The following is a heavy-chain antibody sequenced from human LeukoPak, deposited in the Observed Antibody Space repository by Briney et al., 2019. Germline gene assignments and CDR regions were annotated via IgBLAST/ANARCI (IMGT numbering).Heavy chain of an antibody. CDR1: GFGFSGYA. CDR2: ISHNATNK. J-gene: IGHJ3*02. D-gene: IGHD3/OR15-3a*01. CDR3: VLDLFSSFAFDI. Sequence: PGGSLGLSCAASGFGFSGYAMHWVRQAPGKGLDWVAFISHNATNKHEADSVKGRFTISRDNAKNALHLQMNSLTAEDTAVYYCVLDLFSSFAFDIWGQGTMVTVSS. V-gene: IGHV3-30*07.